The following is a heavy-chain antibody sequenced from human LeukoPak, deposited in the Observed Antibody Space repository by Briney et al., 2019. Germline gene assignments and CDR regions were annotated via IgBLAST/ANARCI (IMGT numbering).Heavy chain of an antibody. J-gene: IGHJ6*03. Sequence: GGSLRLSCVASGFTFNTYNMNWVRQAPGKGLEWISSITSSSSYMYYADSVKGRFTISRDNAKSSLYLQMNSLRDEDTAVYYCARDPYSGNYGDYYYYYMDVWGKGTTVTISS. CDR3: ARDPYSGNYGDYYYYYMDV. CDR2: ITSSSSYM. CDR1: GFTFNTYN. V-gene: IGHV3-21*01. D-gene: IGHD1-26*01.